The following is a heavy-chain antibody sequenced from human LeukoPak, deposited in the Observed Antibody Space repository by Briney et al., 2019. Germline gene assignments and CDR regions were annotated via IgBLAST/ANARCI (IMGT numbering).Heavy chain of an antibody. CDR3: ARAGYYGLNAFDI. V-gene: IGHV3-53*01. J-gene: IGHJ3*02. Sequence: GVSLRLSCAASGFTVSDNYMTWVRQAPGKGLEWISVIYSGGGTYYADSVKGRFTISRDNSKNTLYLQMNSLRAEDTAVYYCARAGYYGLNAFDIWGQGTRVTVSS. D-gene: IGHD1-26*01. CDR2: IYSGGGT. CDR1: GFTVSDNY.